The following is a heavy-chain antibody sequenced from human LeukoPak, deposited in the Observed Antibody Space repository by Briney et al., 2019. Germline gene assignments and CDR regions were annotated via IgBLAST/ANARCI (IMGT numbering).Heavy chain of an antibody. V-gene: IGHV4-30-4*08. Sequence: PSQTLSLTYTVSGGSISSGDYYWSWIRQPPGKGLEWIGYIYYSGSTYYNPSLKSRVTISVDTSKNQFSLKLSSVTAADTAVYYCARWAGGTGDFDYWGQGTLVTVSS. J-gene: IGHJ4*02. CDR2: IYYSGST. CDR3: ARWAGGTGDFDY. CDR1: GGSISSGDYY. D-gene: IGHD1/OR15-1a*01.